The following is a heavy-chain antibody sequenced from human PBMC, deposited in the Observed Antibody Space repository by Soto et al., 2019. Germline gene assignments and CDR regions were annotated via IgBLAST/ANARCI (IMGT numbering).Heavy chain of an antibody. CDR2: MNPSSGYT. D-gene: IGHD1-26*01. CDR1: GYTFSNYD. CDR3: ARFVRHQLPTIDY. J-gene: IGHJ4*02. V-gene: IGHV1-8*01. Sequence: QVQLVQSGAEVKKPGASVRVSCKASGYTFSNYDINWVRQATGQGREWLGWMNPSSGYTGYAQKFQGRVTMTGDTSTSTAYMELSSLTSADTAVYYCARFVRHQLPTIDYWGQGALVTVSS.